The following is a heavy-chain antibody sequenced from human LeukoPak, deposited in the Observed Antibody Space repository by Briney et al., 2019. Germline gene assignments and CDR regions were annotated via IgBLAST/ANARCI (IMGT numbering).Heavy chain of an antibody. D-gene: IGHD6-13*01. J-gene: IGHJ4*02. CDR2: IYSGGNT. CDR3: ARGTQQLSPVSDH. CDR1: GFTVSSNY. V-gene: IGHV3-66*01. Sequence: GGSLRLSCAVSGFTVSSNYMSWVRQAQGKGLEWVALIYSGGNTYYADSVKGRFTISRDNSKNTLYVQMNSLSPEDTAVYYCARGTQQLSPVSDHWGQGTLVTVSS.